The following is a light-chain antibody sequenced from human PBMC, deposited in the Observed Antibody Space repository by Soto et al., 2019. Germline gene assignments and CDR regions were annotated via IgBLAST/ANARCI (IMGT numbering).Light chain of an antibody. V-gene: IGKV2-30*01. J-gene: IGKJ5*01. Sequence: DVVMTQCPLSRPVALVQPASISCGFIQSCVYSDGNTYLNWFQQRPGQSPRRLIYKVSNRDSGVPDRFSGSGSGTDFALKISRVEAEDVGVYYCMQGPHWPITFGQGTRLEIK. CDR1: QSCVYSDGNTY. CDR3: MQGPHWPIT. CDR2: KVS.